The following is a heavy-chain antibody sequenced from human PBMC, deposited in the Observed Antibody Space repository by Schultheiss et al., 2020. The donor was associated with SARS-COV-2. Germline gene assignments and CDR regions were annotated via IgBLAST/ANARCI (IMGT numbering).Heavy chain of an antibody. Sequence: SVKVSCKASGYTFTGYYMHWVRQAPGQGLEWMGWINPILGIANYAQKFQGRVTITADESTSTAYMELSSLRSEDTAVYYCASRVPAARSVDPWYYYYMDVWGKGTTVTVSS. D-gene: IGHD2-2*01. J-gene: IGHJ6*03. V-gene: IGHV1-69*10. CDR3: ASRVPAARSVDPWYYYYMDV. CDR1: GYTFTGYY. CDR2: INPILGIA.